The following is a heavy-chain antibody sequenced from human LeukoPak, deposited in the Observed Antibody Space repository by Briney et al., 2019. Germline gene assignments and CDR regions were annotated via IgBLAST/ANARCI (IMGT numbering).Heavy chain of an antibody. V-gene: IGHV1-18*01. CDR1: GYTFTSYG. D-gene: IGHD3-22*01. CDR2: ISAYTGNT. J-gene: IGHJ4*02. CDR3: ARDGAYDSNGYPRY. Sequence: GASVKVSCKASGYTFTSYGISWVRQAPGQGLEWMGWISAYTGNTNYVQKFQGRATMTTDTSTSTAYMELMSLRSDDTAVYFCARDGAYDSNGYPRYWGQGTLVTVSS.